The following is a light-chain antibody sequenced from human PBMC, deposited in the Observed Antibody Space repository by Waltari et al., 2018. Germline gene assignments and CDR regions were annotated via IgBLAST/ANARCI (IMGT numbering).Light chain of an antibody. J-gene: IGLJ3*02. Sequence: SALTQPRSVSGSPVQSVTISCTGTTNDLGSYNYVSWYQQHPGKAPKLIILDVTKRPSGVPDRLSGSKSGNTASLTISGLRAEDEAEYYCCSYAGSYTWVFGGGTKLTVV. CDR1: TNDLGSYNY. CDR3: CSYAGSYTWV. CDR2: DVT. V-gene: IGLV2-11*01.